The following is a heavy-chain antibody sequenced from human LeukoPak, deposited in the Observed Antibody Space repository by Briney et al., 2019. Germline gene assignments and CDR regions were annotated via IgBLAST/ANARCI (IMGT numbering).Heavy chain of an antibody. J-gene: IGHJ4*02. D-gene: IGHD3-10*01. V-gene: IGHV3-23*01. Sequence: PGGSLRLSCAASGFTFSSYAMTWVRQAPGKGLQSVSTISVSGENTYYADSVKGRFTISRDISKSTLYLQMDSLRDEDTAIYYCAKYGSGSYYNGLFWGQGTLVTVSS. CDR1: GFTFSSYA. CDR3: AKYGSGSYYNGLF. CDR2: ISVSGENT.